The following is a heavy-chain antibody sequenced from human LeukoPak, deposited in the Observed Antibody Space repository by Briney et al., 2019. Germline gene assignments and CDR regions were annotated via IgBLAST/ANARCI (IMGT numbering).Heavy chain of an antibody. D-gene: IGHD4-17*01. CDR2: ITSSSSSM. CDR3: AREGTAYGDYPYYFDY. V-gene: IGHV3-21*01. CDR1: GFTFSIYT. Sequence: GGSLRLSCVASGFTFSIYTMSWVRQALGKGLEWVSSITSSSSSMYSADSVKGRLTISRDNAKNSLYLQMNSLRAEDTAVYYCAREGTAYGDYPYYFDYWGQGTLVTVSS. J-gene: IGHJ4*02.